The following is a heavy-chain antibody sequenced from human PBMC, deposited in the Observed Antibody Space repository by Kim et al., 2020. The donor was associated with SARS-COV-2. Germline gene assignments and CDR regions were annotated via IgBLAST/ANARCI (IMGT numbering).Heavy chain of an antibody. V-gene: IGHV3-7*01. Sequence: GGSLRLSCAASGFTFSSYWMSWVRQAPGKGLEWVANIKQDGSEKYYVDSVKGRFTISRDNAKNSLYLQMNSLRAEDTAVYYCARGGPLTVTPYYFDYWGQGTLVTVSS. CDR3: ARGGPLTVTPYYFDY. J-gene: IGHJ4*02. CDR1: GFTFSSYW. D-gene: IGHD4-4*01. CDR2: IKQDGSEK.